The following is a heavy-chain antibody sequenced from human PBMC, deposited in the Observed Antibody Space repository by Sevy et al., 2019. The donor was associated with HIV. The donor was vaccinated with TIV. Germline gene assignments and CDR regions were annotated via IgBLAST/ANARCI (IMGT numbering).Heavy chain of an antibody. CDR2: LSGSGAST. D-gene: IGHD3-22*01. CDR3: AKDFYDSSGYYPMEAFDI. CDR1: GFTFTTYA. J-gene: IGHJ3*02. V-gene: IGHV3-23*01. Sequence: GGSLRLSCAASGFTFTTYAMDWVRQAPGKGLKWVSTLSGSGASTYYADSVKGRFTISRDNSKNTLFLQMDSLRAEDTAVYYCAKDFYDSSGYYPMEAFDIWGQGTTVTVSS.